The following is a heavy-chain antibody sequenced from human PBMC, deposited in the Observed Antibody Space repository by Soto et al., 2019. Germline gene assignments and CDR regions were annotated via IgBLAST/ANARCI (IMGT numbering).Heavy chain of an antibody. J-gene: IGHJ3*02. Sequence: HPGGSLRLSCAASGFTFSSYAMSWVRQAPGKGLEWVSAISGSGGSTYYADSVKGRFTISRDNSKNTLYLQMNSLRAEDTAVYYCAKDFGFSVPRAVAALGGTDAFDIWGQGTMVTVSS. V-gene: IGHV3-23*01. CDR1: GFTFSSYA. CDR2: ISGSGGST. CDR3: AKDFGFSVPRAVAALGGTDAFDI. D-gene: IGHD6-19*01.